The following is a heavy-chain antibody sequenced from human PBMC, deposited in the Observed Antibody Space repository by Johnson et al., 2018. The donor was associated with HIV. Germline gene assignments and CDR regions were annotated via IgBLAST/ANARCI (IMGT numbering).Heavy chain of an antibody. CDR1: GFSFDDYG. J-gene: IGHJ3*02. D-gene: IGHD4-17*01. CDR3: AREGRMDYGAPRAAFDI. Sequence: EKLVESGGVVVQPGGSLRLSCAASGFSFDDYGMNWVRQAPGKGLEWVCGINWNGGSTGYADSVEGRFTISRVNAKNSLYLQMNSLRAEDTALYYCAREGRMDYGAPRAAFDIWGQGTMVTVSS. CDR2: INWNGGST. V-gene: IGHV3-20*04.